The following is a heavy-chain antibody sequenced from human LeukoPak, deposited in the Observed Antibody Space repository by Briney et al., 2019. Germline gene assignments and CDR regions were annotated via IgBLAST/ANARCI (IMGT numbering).Heavy chain of an antibody. CDR2: ISSSGSTT. CDR1: GFSFSDNE. D-gene: IGHD3-22*01. Sequence: TGGSLRLSCVASGFSFSDNEMNWVRQAPGKGLEWVSYISSSGSTTYYADSVKGRFTISRDNAKNSLYLQMNSLRAEDTAVYYCARDLYYYDSSGSPVDYWGHGTLVTVSS. V-gene: IGHV3-48*03. CDR3: ARDLYYYDSSGSPVDY. J-gene: IGHJ4*01.